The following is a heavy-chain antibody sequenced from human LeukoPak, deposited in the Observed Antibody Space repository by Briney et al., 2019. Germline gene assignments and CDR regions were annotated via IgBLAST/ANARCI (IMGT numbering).Heavy chain of an antibody. Sequence: PGGSLRLSCAASGFIFSNFVMHWVGQPQGRGLGWVSRIPTDETPTNYADYVQGRFTISRDNAKNTLYLQMNNLRAEDTAVYYCARDHYFKIDYWGQGTLVTVSS. CDR1: GFIFSNFV. CDR3: ARDHYFKIDY. CDR2: IPTDETPT. V-gene: IGHV3-74*01. D-gene: IGHD3-10*01. J-gene: IGHJ4*02.